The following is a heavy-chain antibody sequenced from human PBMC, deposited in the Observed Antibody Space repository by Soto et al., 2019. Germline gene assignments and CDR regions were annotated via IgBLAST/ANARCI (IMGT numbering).Heavy chain of an antibody. Sequence: SVKVSCRASGGTFSSYAISWVRQAPGQGLEWMGGIIPIFGTANYAQKFQGRVTMTRNTSISTAYMELSSLRSEDTAVYYCARGRNYDFWSGYHDAFDIWGQGTMVTVSS. D-gene: IGHD3-3*01. CDR1: GGTFSSYA. J-gene: IGHJ3*02. CDR3: ARGRNYDFWSGYHDAFDI. CDR2: IIPIFGTA. V-gene: IGHV1-69*05.